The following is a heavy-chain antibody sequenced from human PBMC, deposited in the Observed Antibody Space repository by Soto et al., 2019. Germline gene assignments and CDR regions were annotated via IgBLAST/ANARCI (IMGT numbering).Heavy chain of an antibody. CDR2: IFYSGST. V-gene: IGHV4-31*11. CDR3: ASTEDFFDY. Sequence: PSETLSLTCAVYGGSFSGTYYWSWIRQHPGKGLEWIGYIFYSGSTDYNPSLKSRVNISVDTSKNQFSLKLSSVTAAGTAVYYCASTEDFFDYWGQGTLVTVSS. CDR1: GGSFSGTYY. J-gene: IGHJ4*02.